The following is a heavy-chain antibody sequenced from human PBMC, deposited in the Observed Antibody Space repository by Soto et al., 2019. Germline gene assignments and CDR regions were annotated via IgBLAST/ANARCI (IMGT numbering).Heavy chain of an antibody. D-gene: IGHD2-15*01. CDR1: GYTFTSYG. Sequence: ASVKVSCKASGYTFTSYGISWVRQASGQGLEWMGWISAYNGNTNYAQKLQGRVTMTTDTSTSTAYMELRSLRSDDTAVYYCARDCSGGSCYVGYFDYWGQGTLVTVSS. CDR3: ARDCSGGSCYVGYFDY. CDR2: ISAYNGNT. J-gene: IGHJ4*02. V-gene: IGHV1-18*01.